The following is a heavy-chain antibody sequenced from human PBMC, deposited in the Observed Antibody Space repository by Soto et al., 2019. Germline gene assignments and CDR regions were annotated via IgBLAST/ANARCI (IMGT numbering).Heavy chain of an antibody. D-gene: IGHD1-7*01. CDR3: ARGNWNYGYFDY. V-gene: IGHV3-33*01. Sequence: QVQLVESGGGVVQPGRSLRLSCAASGFTFNNYGRQWVRQAPGKGLEWVAVIWYDGSYKYNADSVKGRFTISRDTSKNTLYLQMNSLRGEDTAVYHCARGNWNYGYFDYWGQGTLVTVSS. CDR1: GFTFNNYG. J-gene: IGHJ4*02. CDR2: IWYDGSYK.